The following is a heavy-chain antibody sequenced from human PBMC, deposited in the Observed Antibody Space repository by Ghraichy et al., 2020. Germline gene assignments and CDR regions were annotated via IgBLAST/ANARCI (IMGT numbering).Heavy chain of an antibody. CDR1: GFTFSSYA. Sequence: GESLNISCAASGFTFSSYAMSWVRQAPGKGLEWVSAISGSGGSTYYADSVKGRFTISRDNSKNTLYLQMNSLRAEDTAVDYCAKGNGWYDFWSGLFDYWGQGTLVTVSS. J-gene: IGHJ4*02. CDR2: ISGSGGST. V-gene: IGHV3-23*01. CDR3: AKGNGWYDFWSGLFDY. D-gene: IGHD3-3*01.